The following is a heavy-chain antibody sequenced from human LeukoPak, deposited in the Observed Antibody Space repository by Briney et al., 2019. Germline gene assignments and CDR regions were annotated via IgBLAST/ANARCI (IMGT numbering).Heavy chain of an antibody. CDR2: IYYSGST. Sequence: PSETLSLTCTVSGGSISSYYWSWIRQPPGKGLEWIGYIYYSGSTNYNPSLKSRVTISVDTSKNQFSLKLSSVTAADTAVYYCARGGYYDSSGHFDYWGQGTLVTVSS. CDR1: GGSISSYY. J-gene: IGHJ4*02. V-gene: IGHV4-59*01. CDR3: ARGGYYDSSGHFDY. D-gene: IGHD3-22*01.